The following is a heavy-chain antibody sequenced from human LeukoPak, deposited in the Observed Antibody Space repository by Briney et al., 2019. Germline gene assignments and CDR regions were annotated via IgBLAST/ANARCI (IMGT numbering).Heavy chain of an antibody. Sequence: GGSLRLSCAASGFEFDDYAMHWVRQRPGKGLEWVSAIDWNSGRVEYADSVKGRFTISRDNAKNSLHLQMDSLRPDDTALYFCAKTRTWNLSLGIISNWGQGTLVTVSS. D-gene: IGHD1-1*01. V-gene: IGHV3-9*01. CDR1: GFEFDDYA. CDR2: IDWNSGRV. CDR3: AKTRTWNLSLGIISN. J-gene: IGHJ4*02.